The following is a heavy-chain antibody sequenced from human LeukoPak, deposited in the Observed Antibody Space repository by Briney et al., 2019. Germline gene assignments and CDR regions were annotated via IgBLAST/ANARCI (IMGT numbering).Heavy chain of an antibody. CDR1: GFTFSSYG. CDR2: IWYDGSNK. Sequence: GGSLRLSCAASGFTFSSYGMHWVRQAPGKGLEWVAVIWYDGSNKYYADSVKGRFTISRDNSKNTLYLQMNSLRAEDTAVYYCARGRGPSARYWYLDLWGRGTLVTVSS. J-gene: IGHJ2*01. CDR3: ARGRGPSARYWYLDL. V-gene: IGHV3-33*01. D-gene: IGHD2-2*01.